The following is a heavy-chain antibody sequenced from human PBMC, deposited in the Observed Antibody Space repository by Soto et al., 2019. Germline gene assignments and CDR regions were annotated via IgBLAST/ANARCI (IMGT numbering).Heavy chain of an antibody. CDR2: IYPGDSDT. V-gene: IGHV5-51*07. Sequence: QYLTMTTERSGNICTSYRRVGKQHISRKAPEWKEIIYPGDSDTRYSPSFQGQVTISADKSISTAYLQWSSLKASDTAMYYCARLGPHYDFWSGYYFDYWGQGTLVTVSS. D-gene: IGHD3-3*01. J-gene: IGHJ4*02. CDR1: GNICTSYR. CDR3: ARLGPHYDFWSGYYFDY.